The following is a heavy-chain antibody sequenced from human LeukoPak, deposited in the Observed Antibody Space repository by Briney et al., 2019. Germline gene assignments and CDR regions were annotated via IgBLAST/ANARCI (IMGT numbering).Heavy chain of an antibody. V-gene: IGHV3-74*01. Sequence: GGSLRLSCAASGFTFSSYWMHWVRQAPGKGLVWVSRINSDGSSTSYADSVKGRFTISRDNAKNTLYLQMNSLRAEDTAVYYCARFVRGGDCFDYWGQGTLSPSPQ. CDR3: ARFVRGGDCFDY. CDR1: GFTFSSYW. J-gene: IGHJ4*02. CDR2: INSDGSST. D-gene: IGHD2-21*01.